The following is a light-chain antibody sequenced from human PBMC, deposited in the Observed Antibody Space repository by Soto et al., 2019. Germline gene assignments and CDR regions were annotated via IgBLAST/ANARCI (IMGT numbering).Light chain of an antibody. Sequence: EIVLTQSPGTLSLSPGERANLSCRASQSVISSYLAWYQQKPGQAPRLLIYCASSRATGIPDRFSGSGSGTDFTLTISRLEPEDFAVYYCQQYGSSPYTFGQGTKLEIK. V-gene: IGKV3-20*01. J-gene: IGKJ2*01. CDR1: QSVISSY. CDR2: CAS. CDR3: QQYGSSPYT.